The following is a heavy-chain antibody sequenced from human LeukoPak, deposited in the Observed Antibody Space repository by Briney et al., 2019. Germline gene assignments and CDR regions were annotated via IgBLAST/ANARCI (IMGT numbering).Heavy chain of an antibody. D-gene: IGHD1-26*01. CDR2: IIPIFGTA. Sequence: ASVTVSCKASGGTFSSYAISWVRQAPGQGLEWMGGIIPIFGTANYAQKFQGRVTITADESTSTAYMELSSLRSEDTAVYYCARGAVGALYGMDVWGQGTTVTVSS. CDR3: ARGAVGALYGMDV. V-gene: IGHV1-69*13. J-gene: IGHJ6*02. CDR1: GGTFSSYA.